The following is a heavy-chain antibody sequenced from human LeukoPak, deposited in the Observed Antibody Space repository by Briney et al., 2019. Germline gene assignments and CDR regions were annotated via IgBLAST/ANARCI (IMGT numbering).Heavy chain of an antibody. J-gene: IGHJ6*02. CDR3: ARGGGLDV. CDR1: GFTFSSYW. D-gene: IGHD3-16*01. V-gene: IGHV3-7*03. Sequence: GGSLRLSCAASGFTFSSYWMNWARQAPGKGLEWVASINHNGNVNYYVDSVEGRFTISRDNAKNSLYLQMSNLRAEDTAVYFCARGGGLDVWGQGATVTVSS. CDR2: INHNGNVN.